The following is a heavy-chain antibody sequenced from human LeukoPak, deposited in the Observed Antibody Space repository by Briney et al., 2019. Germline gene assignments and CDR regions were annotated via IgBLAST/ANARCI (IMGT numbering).Heavy chain of an antibody. J-gene: IGHJ4*02. CDR1: RFTFSTYG. Sequence: PGGSLRLSCAASRFTFSTYGMHWVRQAPGKGLEWVAFIRYDGSNKYYADSVTGRFTISRDNSKNTTYLQMNSLRAEDTAVYYCAKGSGQMDYWGQGTLVTVSS. CDR2: IRYDGSNK. V-gene: IGHV3-30*02. D-gene: IGHD6-25*01. CDR3: AKGSGQMDY.